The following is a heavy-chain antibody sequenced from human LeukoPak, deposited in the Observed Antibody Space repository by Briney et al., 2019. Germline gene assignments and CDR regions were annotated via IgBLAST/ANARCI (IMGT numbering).Heavy chain of an antibody. Sequence: SETLSLTCNVSGGSISSNTHYWGWIRQPPGKGLEWIASVHYTGSTYYNPSLKSRVTIAVDTSKNQFSVRMTSVTAADTAVYYCARRADHFYYYMDVWGKGTTVTVSS. CDR1: GGSISSNTHY. J-gene: IGHJ6*03. D-gene: IGHD3-10*01. V-gene: IGHV4-39*07. CDR2: VHYTGST. CDR3: ARRADHFYYYMDV.